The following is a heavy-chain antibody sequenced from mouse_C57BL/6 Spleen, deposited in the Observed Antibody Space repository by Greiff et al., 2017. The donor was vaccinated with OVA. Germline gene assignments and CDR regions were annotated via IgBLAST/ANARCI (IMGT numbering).Heavy chain of an antibody. D-gene: IGHD1-1*01. J-gene: IGHJ4*01. CDR3: ARYYYGSSYAMGD. CDR1: GYTFTSYW. Sequence: VQLQQPGAELVKPGASVKLSCKASGYTFTSYWMPWVKQRPGRGLEWIGRIDPNSGGTKYNEKFKSKVTLTVDKPSSTAYMQLSSLTSEDAAVYYCARYYYGSSYAMGDWGQGTTVTVSS. V-gene: IGHV1-72*01. CDR2: IDPNSGGT.